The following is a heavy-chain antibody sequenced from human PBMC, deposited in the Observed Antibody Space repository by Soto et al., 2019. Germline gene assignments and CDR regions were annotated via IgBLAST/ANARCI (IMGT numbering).Heavy chain of an antibody. CDR1: GFTFSNYE. D-gene: IGHD2-21*01. V-gene: IGHV3-48*03. CDR3: AREELNCGGDCFAF. Sequence: VHLVESGGGLVQPGLSLRLSCAASGFTFSNYEFNWVRQAPGKGLEWISYIGTSETNTYYAASVKGRFTVSRDNAKSSVYLQMNSLRAEDTAIYYCAREELNCGGDCFAFWSQGALVTVS. J-gene: IGHJ4*02. CDR2: IGTSETNT.